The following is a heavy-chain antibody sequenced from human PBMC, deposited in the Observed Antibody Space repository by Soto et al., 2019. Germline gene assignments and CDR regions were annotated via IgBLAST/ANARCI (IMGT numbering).Heavy chain of an antibody. CDR3: ASAHPYYESSGYYFDY. J-gene: IGHJ4*02. V-gene: IGHV1-69*01. CDR1: GGTFSSYA. Sequence: QVQLVQSGAEVKKPGSSVKVSCKASGGTFSSYAISWVRQAPRQGLEWMGGIIPIFGTANYAQKFQGRVTITADESTSRAYMELSSLRSEDTAVYYCASAHPYYESSGYYFDYWGQGTLVTVSS. CDR2: IIPIFGTA. D-gene: IGHD3-22*01.